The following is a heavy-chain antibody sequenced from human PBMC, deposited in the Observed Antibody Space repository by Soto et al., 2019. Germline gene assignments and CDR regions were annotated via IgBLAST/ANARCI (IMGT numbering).Heavy chain of an antibody. CDR2: ISSSSSAI. V-gene: IGHV3-48*02. CDR3: ARARGGGFDP. Sequence: PGGSLRLSCAASGFTFSSYIMTWVRQAPGKGLEWVSYISSSSSAIYYADSVKGRFTISRDNAKNSLYLQMNSLRDEDTAVYYCARARGGGFDPWGQGTLVTVSS. D-gene: IGHD3-16*01. J-gene: IGHJ5*02. CDR1: GFTFSSYI.